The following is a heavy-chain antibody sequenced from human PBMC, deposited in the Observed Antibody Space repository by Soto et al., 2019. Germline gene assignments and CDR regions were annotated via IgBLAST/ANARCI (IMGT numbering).Heavy chain of an antibody. CDR3: ASLVIVPAAMSDYYMDV. Sequence: QLQMEESGPGLVKPSETLSLSCTVSGVSISKSSYYWGWIRQPPGRGLEWIGSIHSSGSTSYNPSRDTLVTMSVDPSNNQFSLRPNSVTAADPAVYYSASLVIVPAAMSDYYMDVWGKGATVTVSS. CDR2: IHSSGST. CDR1: GVSISKSSYY. J-gene: IGHJ6*03. V-gene: IGHV4-39*01. D-gene: IGHD2-2*01.